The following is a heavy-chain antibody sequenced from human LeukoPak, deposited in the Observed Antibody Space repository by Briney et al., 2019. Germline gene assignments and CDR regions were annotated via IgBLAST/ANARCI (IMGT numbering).Heavy chain of an antibody. Sequence: ASVKVSCKASGYTFTGYYMHWVRQAPGQGLEWTGWINPNSGGTNYAQKFQGRVTMTRDTSISTAYMELSRLRSDDTAVYYCARGLPTYYYDSSGYSGYWGQGTLVTVSS. J-gene: IGHJ4*02. CDR3: ARGLPTYYYDSSGYSGY. V-gene: IGHV1-2*02. D-gene: IGHD3-22*01. CDR1: GYTFTGYY. CDR2: INPNSGGT.